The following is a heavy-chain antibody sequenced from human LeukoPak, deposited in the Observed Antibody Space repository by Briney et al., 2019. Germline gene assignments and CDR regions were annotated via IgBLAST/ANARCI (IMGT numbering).Heavy chain of an antibody. Sequence: PGGSLRLSCAASGFTFRTYAMSWVRQAPGKGLEWVSGISGSDGGTYYADSVKGRFTISRDNSKNTVYLQMNSLRAEDTAVYYCAKARRSACSSTSCYPFDYWGQGTLVTVSS. V-gene: IGHV3-23*01. CDR2: ISGSDGGT. J-gene: IGHJ4*02. D-gene: IGHD2-2*01. CDR1: GFTFRTYA. CDR3: AKARRSACSSTSCYPFDY.